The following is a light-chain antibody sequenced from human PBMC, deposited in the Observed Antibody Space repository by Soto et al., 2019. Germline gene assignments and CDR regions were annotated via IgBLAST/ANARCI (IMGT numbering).Light chain of an antibody. J-gene: IGLJ2*01. CDR3: CSYAESSTLV. CDR2: AVS. Sequence: QSVLTQPASVSGSPGQSITLSCTGTSSDVGRYNLVSWYQQHPGKAPKFIIYAVSKRPSGVSNRFSGSKSGNTASLAISGLQAEDEADYYCCSYAESSTLVFGGGTKLTVL. CDR1: SSDVGRYNL. V-gene: IGLV2-23*02.